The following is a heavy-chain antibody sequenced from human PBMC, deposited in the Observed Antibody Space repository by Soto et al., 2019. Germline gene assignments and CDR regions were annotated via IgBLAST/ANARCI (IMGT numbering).Heavy chain of an antibody. V-gene: IGHV4-31*03. Sequence: SETLSLTCTVSGGSISSGGYYWTWIRQHPGKGLEWIGYIYYSGSTYYNPSLKSRVTISVDTSKNKFSLKLISVIAAVTAVYYCARCVFPWGPATLVLVSS. CDR3: ARCVFP. J-gene: IGHJ5*02. CDR1: GGSISSGGYY. CDR2: IYYSGST.